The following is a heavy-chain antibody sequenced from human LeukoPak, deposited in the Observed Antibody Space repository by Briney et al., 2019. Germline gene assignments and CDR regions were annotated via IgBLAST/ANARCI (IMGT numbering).Heavy chain of an antibody. CDR2: IYYSGST. V-gene: IGHV4-61*01. D-gene: IGHD4-17*01. Sequence: SETLSLTRTVSGRSVSSSSYYWSWIRQPPGKGLEWIGYIYYSGSTNYNPSLKSRVTISVDTSKNQFSLKLSSVTAADTAVYYCARVAVPHFPTVTTMGRPHGYWYFDLWGRGTLVTVSS. CDR1: GRSVSSSSYY. J-gene: IGHJ2*01. CDR3: ARVAVPHFPTVTTMGRPHGYWYFDL.